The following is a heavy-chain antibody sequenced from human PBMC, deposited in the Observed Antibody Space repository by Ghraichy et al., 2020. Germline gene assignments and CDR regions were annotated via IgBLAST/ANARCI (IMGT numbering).Heavy chain of an antibody. J-gene: IGHJ6*02. V-gene: IGHV3-21*06. CDR2: ISASSSYM. CDR3: ASAMRTGMDV. Sequence: GESLNISCVVSEFSFSVYSMNWVRQAPGKGLEWVSSISASSSYMHYRDSVKGRFTISRDNAKNTLYLQMNSLSAEDTAVYYCASAMRTGMDVWGQGTTVVVSS. CDR1: EFSFSVYS.